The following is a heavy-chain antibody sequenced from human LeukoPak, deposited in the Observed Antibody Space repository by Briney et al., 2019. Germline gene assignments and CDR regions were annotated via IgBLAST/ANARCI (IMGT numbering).Heavy chain of an antibody. J-gene: IGHJ4*02. CDR2: LKQDGSEK. CDR3: ARDSHDYGDSLRVGY. D-gene: IGHD4-17*01. CDR1: GFTFSTYW. Sequence: GGSLRLSCAASGFTFSTYWMSWVRQAPGKGLEWVANLKQDGSEKNYVDSVKGRFTISRDNAKNSLYLQMNSLRAEDTAVYYCARDSHDYGDSLRVGYWGQGTLVTVSS. V-gene: IGHV3-7*01.